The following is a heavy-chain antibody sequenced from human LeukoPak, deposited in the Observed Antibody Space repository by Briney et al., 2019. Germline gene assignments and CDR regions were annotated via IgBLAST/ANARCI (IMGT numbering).Heavy chain of an antibody. CDR3: AKCRGGNCYHSDDH. CDR1: GFTFSAYS. D-gene: IGHD2-15*01. V-gene: IGHV3-21*01. Sequence: GGSLRLSCAASGFTFSAYSMNWVRQAPGKGLEWVSSISSGSRYIYYADSVKGRFTISRDNAKDSLYLQMNRQLAQDTAVYHCAKCRGGNCYHSDDHWGQGTLVTVSP. CDR2: ISSGSRYI. J-gene: IGHJ5*02.